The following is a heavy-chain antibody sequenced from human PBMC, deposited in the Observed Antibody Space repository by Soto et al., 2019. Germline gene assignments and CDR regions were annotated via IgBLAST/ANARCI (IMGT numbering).Heavy chain of an antibody. CDR2: ISWNSGSI. V-gene: IGHV3-9*01. J-gene: IGHJ4*02. Sequence: PGGSLRLSCAASGFTFDDYAMHWVRQAPGKGLEWVSGISWNSGSIGYADSVKGRFTISRDNAKNSLYLQMNSLRAEDTALYYCAKDRATLDFGWFDYWGQGTLVTVSS. CDR3: AKDRATLDFGWFDY. CDR1: GFTFDDYA. D-gene: IGHD1-26*01.